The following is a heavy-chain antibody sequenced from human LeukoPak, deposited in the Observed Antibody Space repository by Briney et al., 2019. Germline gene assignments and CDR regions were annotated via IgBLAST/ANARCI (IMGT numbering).Heavy chain of an antibody. V-gene: IGHV4-30-2*01. CDR1: GGSISSGGYS. Sequence: PSQTLSLTCAVSGGSISSGGYSWSWLRQPPGTGLEWLGYIYHSGSTYYNPSLKSRVTISVDRSKNQFSLKLSSVTAADTAVYYCARDVAVAGTFWFDLWGQGTLVTVSS. J-gene: IGHJ5*02. CDR2: IYHSGST. D-gene: IGHD6-19*01. CDR3: ARDVAVAGTFWFDL.